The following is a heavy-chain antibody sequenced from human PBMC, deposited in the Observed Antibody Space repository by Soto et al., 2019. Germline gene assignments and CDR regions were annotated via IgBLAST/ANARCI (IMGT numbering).Heavy chain of an antibody. J-gene: IGHJ4*02. CDR2: IIPISGTA. D-gene: IGHD5-18*01. V-gene: IGHV1-69*01. CDR1: GGTFSSYA. CDR3: ARVRLYSYGRDGPFDY. Sequence: QVQLVQSGAEVKKPGSSVKVSCKASGGTFSSYAISWVRQAPGQGLEWMGGIIPISGTANYAQKFQGRVTITADESTSTTYMELSSLRSEDTAVYYCARVRLYSYGRDGPFDYWGQGTLVTVSS.